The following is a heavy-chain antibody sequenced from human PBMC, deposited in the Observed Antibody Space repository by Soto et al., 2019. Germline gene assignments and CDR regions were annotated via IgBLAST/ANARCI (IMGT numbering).Heavy chain of an antibody. Sequence: SETLSLTCTVSGVSISSYSWSWIRQPPGKGLEWIGNIHYNGNTKYSPSLKSRVTMSVDTSKNHFSLKLISVTTADTAVYFCAREGNLGRWIQPIDSWGQGTLVTVSS. D-gene: IGHD2-2*03. V-gene: IGHV4-59*01. CDR1: GVSISSYS. CDR2: IHYNGNT. J-gene: IGHJ4*02. CDR3: AREGNLGRWIQPIDS.